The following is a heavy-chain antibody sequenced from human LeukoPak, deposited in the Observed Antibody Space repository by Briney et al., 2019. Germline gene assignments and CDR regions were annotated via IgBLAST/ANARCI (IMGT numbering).Heavy chain of an antibody. Sequence: GGSLRLSCAASGFTFSIFAVSWVRQAPGKGLEWVSSISYTGTYIYYADSVKGRFTISRDNAQNSLYLQMNSLRAEDTAIYYCVRDRGTYRPIDYWGQGTLVTVSS. CDR3: VRDRGTYRPIDY. J-gene: IGHJ4*02. CDR2: ISYTGTYI. V-gene: IGHV3-21*04. CDR1: GFTFSIFA. D-gene: IGHD1-26*01.